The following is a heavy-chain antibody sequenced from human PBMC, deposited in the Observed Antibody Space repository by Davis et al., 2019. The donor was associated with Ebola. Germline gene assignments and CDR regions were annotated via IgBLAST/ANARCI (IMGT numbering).Heavy chain of an antibody. CDR3: ARGHNYAHEY. CDR1: GYTFTNYG. Sequence: ASVKVSCKASGYTFTNYGLTWVRQAPGQGLEWVGWISTTNGITNYAQKIQGRVTMTTDTSTSTAYMELRSLRYDDTADYYCARGHNYAHEYWGQGTLVTVSS. CDR2: ISTTNGIT. J-gene: IGHJ4*02. V-gene: IGHV1-18*01. D-gene: IGHD4-11*01.